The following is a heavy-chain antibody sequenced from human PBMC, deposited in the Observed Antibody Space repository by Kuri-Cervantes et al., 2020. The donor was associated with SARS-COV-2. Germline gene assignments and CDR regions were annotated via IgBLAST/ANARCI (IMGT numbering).Heavy chain of an antibody. J-gene: IGHJ3*02. CDR1: GYTFTSYD. CDR3: ARAAGYSSSFAFDI. V-gene: IGHV1-8*03. CDR2: MNPNSGNT. D-gene: IGHD6-6*01. Sequence: ASVKVSCKASGYTFTSYDINWVRQATGQGLEWMGWMNPNSGNTGYAQKFQGRVTITRNTSISTAYMELSSLRSDDTAVYYCARAAGYSSSFAFDIWGQGTMVTVSS.